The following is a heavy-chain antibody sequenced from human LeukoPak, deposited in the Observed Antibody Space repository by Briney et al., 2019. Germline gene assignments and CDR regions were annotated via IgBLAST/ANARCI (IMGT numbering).Heavy chain of an antibody. CDR1: GDSISSGNY. Sequence: SGTLSLTCGVSGDSISSGNYWNWVRQPPGKGLEWIGDIYQSGITNYNPSLKSRVTMSVDRSKNEFSLKLDSVTAADTAVYYCARDPRPRGGWFYFDYWGQGILVTVSS. V-gene: IGHV4-4*02. D-gene: IGHD6-19*01. CDR2: IYQSGIT. J-gene: IGHJ4*02. CDR3: ARDPRPRGGWFYFDY.